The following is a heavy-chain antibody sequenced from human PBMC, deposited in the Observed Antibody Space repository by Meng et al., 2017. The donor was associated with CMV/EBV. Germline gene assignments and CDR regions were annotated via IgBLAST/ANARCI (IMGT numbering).Heavy chain of an antibody. CDR1: GFTFSSYS. D-gene: IGHD6-6*01. CDR2: ISSSSSYI. Sequence: GGSLRLSCAASGFTFSSYSMNWVRQAPGKGLEWVSSISSSSSYIYYADSVKGRFTISRDNAKNSLYLQMNSLRAEDTAVYYCARDSGRIAARPWYWGQGTLVTVSS. CDR3: ARDSGRIAARPWY. V-gene: IGHV3-21*01. J-gene: IGHJ4*02.